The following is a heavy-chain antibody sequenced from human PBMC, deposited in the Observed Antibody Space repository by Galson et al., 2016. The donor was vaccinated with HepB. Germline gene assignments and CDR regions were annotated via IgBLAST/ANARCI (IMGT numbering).Heavy chain of an antibody. CDR3: ARGSQEFDF. J-gene: IGHJ4*02. D-gene: IGHD1-26*01. V-gene: IGHV3-30*03. CDR1: GFSFSSFG. CDR2: ISYDGNND. Sequence: SLRLSCAASGFSFSSFGMNWVRQAPGKGLEWVATISYDGNNDYYADSVKGRFTISRDKSKNTMYLQMNGLTAEDTAVYYCARGSQEFDFWGQGTLVTVSS.